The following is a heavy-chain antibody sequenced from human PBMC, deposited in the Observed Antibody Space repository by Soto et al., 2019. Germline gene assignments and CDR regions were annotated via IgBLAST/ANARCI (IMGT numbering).Heavy chain of an antibody. Sequence: ASETLSLTCTVSGGSISRYYWSWIRQPPGKGLEWIGYIYYSGSTNYNPSLKSRVTISVDTSKNQFSLKLSSVTAADTAVYYCARHSSSWFHYYYYYYMDVWGKGTTVTVSS. CDR3: ARHSSSWFHYYYYYYMDV. V-gene: IGHV4-59*08. CDR2: IYYSGST. J-gene: IGHJ6*03. D-gene: IGHD6-13*01. CDR1: GGSISRYY.